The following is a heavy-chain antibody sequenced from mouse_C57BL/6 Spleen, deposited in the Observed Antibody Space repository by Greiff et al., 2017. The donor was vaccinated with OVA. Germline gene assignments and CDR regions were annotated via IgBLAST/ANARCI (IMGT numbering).Heavy chain of an antibody. J-gene: IGHJ1*03. D-gene: IGHD1-1*01. CDR2: INPNYGTT. CDR1: GYSFTDYN. Sequence: VVEPGASVKISCKASGYSFTDYNMNWVKQSNGKSLEWIGVINPNYGTTSYNQKFKGKATLTVDQSSSTAYMQLNSLTSEDSAVYYCARAGGNYYGRNWYFDVWGTGTTVTVSS. V-gene: IGHV1-39*01. CDR3: ARAGGNYYGRNWYFDV.